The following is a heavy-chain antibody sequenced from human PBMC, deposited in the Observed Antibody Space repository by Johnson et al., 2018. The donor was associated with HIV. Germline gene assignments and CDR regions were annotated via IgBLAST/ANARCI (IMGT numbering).Heavy chain of an antibody. CDR1: GFTFSSYW. CDR2: IKQDGSEK. CDR3: VREEGNDILTRGDAFDI. Sequence: VQLVASGGGLVQPGGSLRLSCAASGFTFSSYWMSWVRQAPGKGLEWVANIKQDGSEKYYVDSVKGRFTISRDNAKNSLYLQMNSLRAEDTAVYYCVREEGNDILTRGDAFDIWGQGTLVTVSS. D-gene: IGHD3-9*01. J-gene: IGHJ3*02. V-gene: IGHV3-7*01.